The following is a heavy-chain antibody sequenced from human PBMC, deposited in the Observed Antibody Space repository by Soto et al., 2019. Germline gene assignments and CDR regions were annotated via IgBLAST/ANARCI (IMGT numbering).Heavy chain of an antibody. CDR2: IYHSGST. CDR3: ARVRTGTRRANYYYGKDV. CDR1: GGSISSSNW. Sequence: SETLSLTCAVSGGSISSSNWWSWVRQPPGKGLEWIGEIYHSGSTNYNPSLKSRVTISVDKSKNQFSLKLSSVTAADTAVYYCARVRTGTRRANYYYGKDVWGQGTTVTVSS. V-gene: IGHV4-4*02. D-gene: IGHD1-7*01. J-gene: IGHJ6*02.